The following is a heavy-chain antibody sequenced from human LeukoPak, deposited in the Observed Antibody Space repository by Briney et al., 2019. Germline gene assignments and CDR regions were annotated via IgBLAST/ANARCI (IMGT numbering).Heavy chain of an antibody. CDR2: IIPIFGTA. V-gene: IGHV1-69*13. CDR1: GGTFSSYA. Sequence: GASVKVSCKASGGTFSSYAISWVRQAPGQGLEWMGGIIPIFGTANYAQKFQGRVTITADESTSTAYMELSSLRSEDTAVYYCARILYSYDSSGPGEYWYFDLWGRGTLVTVSS. J-gene: IGHJ2*01. D-gene: IGHD3-22*01. CDR3: ARILYSYDSSGPGEYWYFDL.